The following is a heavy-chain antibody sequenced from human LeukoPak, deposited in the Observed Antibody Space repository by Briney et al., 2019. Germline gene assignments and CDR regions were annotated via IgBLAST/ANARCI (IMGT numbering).Heavy chain of an antibody. Sequence: PSETLSLTCTVSGGSISSSSYYWGGIRQPPGKGLEWIGIIYDSGSTYYNPSLKSRFTIYVDTSKNPYSLKLSSVTAADTAVYYCARNLLEWLSIYYWGQGTLLTVSS. CDR2: IYDSGST. J-gene: IGHJ4*02. CDR1: GGSISSSSYY. D-gene: IGHD3-3*01. V-gene: IGHV4-39*01. CDR3: ARNLLEWLSIYY.